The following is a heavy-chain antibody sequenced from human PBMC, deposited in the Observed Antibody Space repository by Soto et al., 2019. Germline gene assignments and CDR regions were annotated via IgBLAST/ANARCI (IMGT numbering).Heavy chain of an antibody. V-gene: IGHV3-23*01. CDR1: RFTFSTYA. Sequence: EVPLLESGGGLVQPGGSLRLSFAASRFTFSTYAMSWVRQAPGKGLEWVSDISGSGGNTYYADSVKGRFTISRDNSKNTLYLQMNSLRAEDTAVYYCAKSAMVRGGGWFDPWGQGTLVTVSS. J-gene: IGHJ5*02. D-gene: IGHD3-10*01. CDR3: AKSAMVRGGGWFDP. CDR2: ISGSGGNT.